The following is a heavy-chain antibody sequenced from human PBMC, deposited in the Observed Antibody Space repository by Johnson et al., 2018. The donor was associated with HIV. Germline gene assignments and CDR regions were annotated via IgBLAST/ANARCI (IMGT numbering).Heavy chain of an antibody. CDR2: IWYDGSNK. Sequence: QEKLVESGGGVVQPGGSLRLSCTASGFTFSSYGIHWVRQAPGKGLEWVALIWYDGSNKYYADSVRGRFTISRDNAKNSLYLQMNSLKTEDTAVYSCTTDWGSYHEYAFDSWGQGTMGSVSS. CDR1: GFTFSSYG. D-gene: IGHD1-26*01. J-gene: IGHJ3*02. CDR3: TTDWGSYHEYAFDS. V-gene: IGHV3-33*03.